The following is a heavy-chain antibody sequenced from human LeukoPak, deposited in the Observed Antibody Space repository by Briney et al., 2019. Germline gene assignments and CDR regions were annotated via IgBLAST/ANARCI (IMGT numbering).Heavy chain of an antibody. CDR3: IKDLRLDLHLDTFEI. V-gene: IGHV3-9*01. Sequence: GRSLRLSCAASGFTFDDYAMHWVRQAPGKGLDWVSSISWDSGHSVHADAVQGRFTISRDNAKNSLYLQMNNLRPEDTALYYCIKDLRLDLHLDTFEIWGQGTMVTVSS. CDR2: ISWDSGHS. CDR1: GFTFDDYA. J-gene: IGHJ3*02. D-gene: IGHD1-7*01.